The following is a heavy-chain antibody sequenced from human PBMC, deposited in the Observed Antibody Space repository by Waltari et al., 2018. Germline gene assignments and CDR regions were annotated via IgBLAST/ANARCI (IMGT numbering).Heavy chain of an antibody. CDR3: ATAPAVAGNY. V-gene: IGHV3-21*01. CDR1: GFTFSSYS. CDR2: ISSSSSYI. J-gene: IGHJ4*02. Sequence: EVQLVESGGGLVKPGGSLRLSCAASGFTFSSYSMNWVRQAPGKGLEWVSSISSSSSYISYADSVKGRFTISRDNAKNSLYLQMNSLRAEDTAVYYCATAPAVAGNYWGQGTLVTVSS. D-gene: IGHD6-19*01.